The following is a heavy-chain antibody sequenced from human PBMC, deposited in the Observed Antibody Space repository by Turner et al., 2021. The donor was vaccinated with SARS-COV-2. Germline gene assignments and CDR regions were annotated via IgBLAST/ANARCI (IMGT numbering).Heavy chain of an antibody. Sequence: VTLRESGPALVKPTQPLTLTCTFSVFSLSTRGMCVSWIRQPPGKALEWLARIDWDDDKYYSTSLKTRLTISKDTSKNQVVLKMNNMDPVDTATYYCARDHYDILAGYDEGMDVWGQGTTVTVSS. CDR3: ARDHYDILAGYDEGMDV. CDR1: VFSLSTRGMC. J-gene: IGHJ6*02. V-gene: IGHV2-70*11. D-gene: IGHD3-9*01. CDR2: IDWDDDK.